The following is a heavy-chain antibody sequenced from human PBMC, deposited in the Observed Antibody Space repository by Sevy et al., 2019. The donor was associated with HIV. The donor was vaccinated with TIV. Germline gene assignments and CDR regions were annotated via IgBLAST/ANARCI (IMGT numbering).Heavy chain of an antibody. CDR3: AREPGLHSSGYSGGFDY. CDR2: ISSSGSAI. V-gene: IGHV3-48*03. Sequence: GGSLRLSCEASGFTFSSYEMNWVRQAPGKGLEWISYISSSGSAIYYPDSVMGRFTVSRDNAKNLVYLQMNSLRAEDTAIYYCAREPGLHSSGYSGGFDYWGQGTLVTVSS. CDR1: GFTFSSYE. J-gene: IGHJ4*02. D-gene: IGHD3-22*01.